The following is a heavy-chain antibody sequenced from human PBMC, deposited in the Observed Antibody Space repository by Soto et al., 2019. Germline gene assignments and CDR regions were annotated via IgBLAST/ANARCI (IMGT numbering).Heavy chain of an antibody. D-gene: IGHD1-26*01. Sequence: QMQLQESGPGLVKPSQTLSLSCTVSGGSISSSSYYWPWIRQHPGKGLEWIGNIYYTGNKYYNPSLKSRVTISVDRSKNQFSLKLNSVTAADTAVYYCARDHPVGYGMDVWGQGTTVTVSS. CDR1: GGSISSSSYY. V-gene: IGHV4-31*03. J-gene: IGHJ6*02. CDR2: IYYTGNK. CDR3: ARDHPVGYGMDV.